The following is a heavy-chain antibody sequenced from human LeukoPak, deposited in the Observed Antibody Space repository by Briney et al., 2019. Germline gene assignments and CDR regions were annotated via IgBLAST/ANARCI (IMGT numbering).Heavy chain of an antibody. D-gene: IGHD3-22*01. CDR3: AREGYYYDSSGYRSLYYYGMDV. CDR1: GFTFSDHY. Sequence: GGSLRLSCAASGFTFSDHYMDWVRQAPREGLEWVGRTRNKANSYTTEYAASVKGRFTISRDDSKNSLYLQMNSLKTEDTAVYYCAREGYYYDSSGYRSLYYYGMDVWGQGTTVTVSS. CDR2: TRNKANSYTT. J-gene: IGHJ6*02. V-gene: IGHV3-72*01.